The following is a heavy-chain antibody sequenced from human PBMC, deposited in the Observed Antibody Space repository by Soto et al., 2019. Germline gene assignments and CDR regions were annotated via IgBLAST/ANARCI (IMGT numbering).Heavy chain of an antibody. Sequence: VQLVESGGGLVQPGGSLRLSCAASGFTVSSNYMSWVRQAPGKGLEWVSVIYSGGSTYYADSAKGRFTISRDNSKNTVSLQMNSLRAEDTAVYYCARDAAGYCSGGSRSDAFDIWCQGTMVTVSS. CDR3: ARDAAGYCSGGSRSDAFDI. CDR1: GFTVSSNY. CDR2: IYSGGST. V-gene: IGHV3-66*01. J-gene: IGHJ3*02. D-gene: IGHD2-15*01.